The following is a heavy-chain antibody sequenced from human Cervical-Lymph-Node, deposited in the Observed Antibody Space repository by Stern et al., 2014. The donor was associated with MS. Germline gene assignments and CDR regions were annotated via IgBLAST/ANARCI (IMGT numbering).Heavy chain of an antibody. Sequence: QVQLQESGPGLVKPSETLSLTCAVSGDSISSYTHYWAWILQPPGNGLEWIGTFYCSGATYYNPSPKSPVTISVDTSKNHFSLGLNSVTAADTAVYYCAKHACTGAACPFDLWGQGTLVTVSS. CDR2: FYCSGAT. D-gene: IGHD2-8*02. CDR3: AKHACTGAACPFDL. J-gene: IGHJ4*02. CDR1: GDSISSYTHY. V-gene: IGHV4-39*01.